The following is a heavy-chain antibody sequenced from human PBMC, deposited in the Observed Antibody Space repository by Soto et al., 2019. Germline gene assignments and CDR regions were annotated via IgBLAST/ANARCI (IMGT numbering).Heavy chain of an antibody. CDR1: GFTFSSYG. CDR3: AKEGVQWLVLSFDY. CDR2: ISYDGSNK. V-gene: IGHV3-30*18. D-gene: IGHD6-19*01. J-gene: IGHJ4*02. Sequence: LRLSCAASGFTFSSYGMHWVRQAPGKGLEWVAVISYDGSNKYYADSVKGRFTISRDNSKNTLYLQMNSLRAEDTAVYYCAKEGVQWLVLSFDYWGQGTLVTVSS.